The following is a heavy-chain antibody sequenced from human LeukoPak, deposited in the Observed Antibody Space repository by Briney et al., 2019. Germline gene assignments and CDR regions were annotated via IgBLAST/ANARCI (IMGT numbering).Heavy chain of an antibody. CDR1: GGSISNTNHY. J-gene: IGHJ4*02. Sequence: PSETLSLTCTVSGGSISNTNHYWAWIRQPPGRGLEWIGSIYYTGTTFDNPSLKSRVTISADTSKNQFSLKLNSLTTADTAVYYCKRGAGWLFGYWGQGILVTVSS. V-gene: IGHV4-39*07. CDR3: KRGAGWLFGY. CDR2: IYYTGTT. D-gene: IGHD5-12*01.